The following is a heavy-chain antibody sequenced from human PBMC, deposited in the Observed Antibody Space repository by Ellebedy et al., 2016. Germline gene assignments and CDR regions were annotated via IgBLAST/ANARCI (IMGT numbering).Heavy chain of an antibody. V-gene: IGHV1-18*01. D-gene: IGHD2-2*01. CDR3: ARAIVVVPGLMSFYHMDV. Sequence: ASVKVSXKASGYTFTNFGLSWVRQAPGQGLEWMGWISADNGNTNYAQKLRGRVTMTTDTPTSTAYMDLRSLRSDDTAVYYCARAIVVVPGLMSFYHMDVWGKGTTVTVSS. CDR1: GYTFTNFG. J-gene: IGHJ6*03. CDR2: ISADNGNT.